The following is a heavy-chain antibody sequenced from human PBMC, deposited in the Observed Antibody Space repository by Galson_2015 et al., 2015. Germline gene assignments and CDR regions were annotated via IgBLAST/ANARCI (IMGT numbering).Heavy chain of an antibody. J-gene: IGHJ4*02. CDR2: ISGSGGST. Sequence: SLRLSCAASGFTFSSYAMSWVRQAPGKGLEWVSAISGSGGSTYYADSVKGRFTISRDNSKNTLYLQMNSLRAEDTAVYYCAKDPQISVGATPPNFDYWGQGTLVTVSS. D-gene: IGHD1-26*01. CDR3: AKDPQISVGATPPNFDY. CDR1: GFTFSSYA. V-gene: IGHV3-23*01.